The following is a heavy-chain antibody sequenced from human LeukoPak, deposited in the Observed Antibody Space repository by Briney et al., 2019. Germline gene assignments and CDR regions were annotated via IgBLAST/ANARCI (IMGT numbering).Heavy chain of an antibody. CDR2: ISSSSSYI. V-gene: IGHV3-21*01. CDR3: ARAPLWSKTIDY. Sequence: GGSLRLSCAASGFTFSTYSMNWVRQAPGKGLEWVSSISSSSSYIYYADSVKGRFTISRDNAKNSLYLQMNSLRAEDTAVYYCARAPLWSKTIDYWGQGTLVTVSS. J-gene: IGHJ4*02. D-gene: IGHD5-18*01. CDR1: GFTFSTYS.